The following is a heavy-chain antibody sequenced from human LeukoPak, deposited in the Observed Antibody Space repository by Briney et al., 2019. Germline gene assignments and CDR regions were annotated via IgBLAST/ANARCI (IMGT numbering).Heavy chain of an antibody. J-gene: IGHJ4*02. D-gene: IGHD2-15*01. CDR2: ISVHNGYT. CDR3: ARDYCSGGSCYAAADY. CDR1: GYIFTSYG. Sequence: APMKVSCKTSGYIFTSYGISWVRQAPGQGLEWMGWISVHNGYTRYARKFQGRVTITTDTSTSTAYMDLRSLRSDDTAVYYCARDYCSGGSCYAAADYWGQGTLVTVSS. V-gene: IGHV1-18*01.